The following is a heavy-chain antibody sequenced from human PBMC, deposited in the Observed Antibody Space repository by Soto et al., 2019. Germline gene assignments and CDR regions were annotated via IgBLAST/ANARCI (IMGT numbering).Heavy chain of an antibody. CDR3: ARGVDSWSGYLF. D-gene: IGHD3-3*01. V-gene: IGHV4-34*01. CDR1: GGSFDGYY. J-gene: IGHJ4*02. Sequence: SETLSLTCALYGGSFDGYYWNWIRQSPGKGLEWIGEIHHSGSTKYNPSLKSRVSLSVDTSTKQLSLKMTSMTAADRGVYYCARGVDSWSGYLFWGQGTPVTVSS. CDR2: IHHSGST.